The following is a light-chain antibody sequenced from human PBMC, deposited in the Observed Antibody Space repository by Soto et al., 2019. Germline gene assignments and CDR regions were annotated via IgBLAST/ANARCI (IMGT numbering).Light chain of an antibody. J-gene: IGKJ4*01. Sequence: EIVLTQSRATLSLRPLERATLSCRASQSVSGYFAWYQQKPGQAPRLLIYDFSNRAPGIPARFSGSWSGTDFTLTISGLEPEDSAVYYCQQRHNRPPLTFGGGTKVDSK. CDR1: QSVSGY. V-gene: IGKV3-11*01. CDR3: QQRHNRPPLT. CDR2: DFS.